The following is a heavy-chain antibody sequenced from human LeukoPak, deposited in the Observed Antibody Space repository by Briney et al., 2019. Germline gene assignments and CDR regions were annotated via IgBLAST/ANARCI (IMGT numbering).Heavy chain of an antibody. Sequence: GGTLRLSCAASGFTFSSYGMSWVRQAPGKGLEWVSSFSGSGGSTYYADSVKGRFTISRDNSKNTLYLQMNSLRAEDTAVYYCAKSGAARFDIWGQGTMVTVSS. D-gene: IGHD6-6*01. CDR1: GFTFSSYG. J-gene: IGHJ3*02. CDR2: FSGSGGST. CDR3: AKSGAARFDI. V-gene: IGHV3-23*01.